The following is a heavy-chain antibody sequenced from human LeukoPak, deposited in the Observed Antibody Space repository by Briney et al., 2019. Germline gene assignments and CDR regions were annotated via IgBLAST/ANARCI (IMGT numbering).Heavy chain of an antibody. V-gene: IGHV3-74*01. Sequence: GGSLRLSCAASGFTFSSYWMHWVRRAPGKGLVWVSRINSDGSSTSYADSVKGRFTISRDNAKNTLYLQMNSLRAEDTAVYYCARDLAYCGGDRYSDDAFDIWGQGTMVTVSS. CDR1: GFTFSSYW. CDR2: INSDGSST. J-gene: IGHJ3*02. CDR3: ARDLAYCGGDRYSDDAFDI. D-gene: IGHD2-21*01.